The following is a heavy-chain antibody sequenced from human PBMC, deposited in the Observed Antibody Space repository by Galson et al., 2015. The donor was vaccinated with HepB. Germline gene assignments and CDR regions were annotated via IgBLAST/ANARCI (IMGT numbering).Heavy chain of an antibody. CDR3: APEPRHNSGRYALDP. Sequence: SLRLSCAASGFTFSRYGLHWVRQAPGKGLEWVAVIWYDGSNKYYAGFVTGRFTISIDNSKNTLYLQLNSLRADDTAGYYCAPEPRHNSGRYALDPWGQGTLVTVSS. CDR2: IWYDGSNK. D-gene: IGHD6-19*01. J-gene: IGHJ5*02. V-gene: IGHV3-33*01. CDR1: GFTFSRYG.